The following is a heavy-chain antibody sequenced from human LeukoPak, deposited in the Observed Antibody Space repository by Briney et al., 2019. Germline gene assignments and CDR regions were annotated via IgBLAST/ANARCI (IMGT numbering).Heavy chain of an antibody. CDR2: IYSGGST. CDR1: GFTVSSNY. D-gene: IGHD3-3*01. Sequence: QSGGSLRLSCAASGFTVSSNYMSWVRQAPGKGPEWVSVIYSGGSTYYADSVKGRFTISRDNSKNTLYLQMNSLRAEDTAVYYCARAYYAFWSGSNWFDPWGQGTLVTVSS. J-gene: IGHJ5*02. V-gene: IGHV3-53*01. CDR3: ARAYYAFWSGSNWFDP.